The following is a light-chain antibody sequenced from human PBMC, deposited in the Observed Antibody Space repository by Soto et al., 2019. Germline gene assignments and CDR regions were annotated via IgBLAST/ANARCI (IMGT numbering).Light chain of an antibody. CDR2: DAS. Sequence: EIVLTQSPAILSLSPGERATLSCRASQSVSSYLAWYQQKPGQAPRLLIYDASNRATGAPARFSGSGSGTDFTLTISSLEPEDFAVYYCQHRSNWPRFTFGPGTKVDIK. CDR1: QSVSSY. CDR3: QHRSNWPRFT. V-gene: IGKV3-11*01. J-gene: IGKJ3*01.